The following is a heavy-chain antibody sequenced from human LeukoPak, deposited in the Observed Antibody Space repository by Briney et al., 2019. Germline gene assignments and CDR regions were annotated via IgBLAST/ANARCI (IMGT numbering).Heavy chain of an antibody. Sequence: GGSLRLSCAASGFTFSSYSMNWVRQAPGKGLEWVSYISSSSSTIYYADSVKGRFTISRDNAKNSLYLQMNSLRAEDTAVYYCARDPRTRTIRGAFDIWGQGTMVTVSS. D-gene: IGHD1/OR15-1a*01. J-gene: IGHJ3*02. V-gene: IGHV3-48*04. CDR2: ISSSSSTI. CDR3: ARDPRTRTIRGAFDI. CDR1: GFTFSSYS.